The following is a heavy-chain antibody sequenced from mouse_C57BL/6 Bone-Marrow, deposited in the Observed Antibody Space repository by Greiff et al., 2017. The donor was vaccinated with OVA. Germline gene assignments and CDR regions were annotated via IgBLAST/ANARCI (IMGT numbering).Heavy chain of an antibody. CDR1: GYTFTSYW. Sequence: DVKLQESGTVLARPGASVKMSCKTSGYTFTSYWMHWVKQRPGQGLEWIGAIYPGNSDTSYNQKFKGKAKLTAVTSASTAYMELSSLTNEDSAVYYCTSYDGYYLYAMDYWGQGTSVTVSS. J-gene: IGHJ4*01. D-gene: IGHD2-3*01. V-gene: IGHV1-5*01. CDR2: IYPGNSDT. CDR3: TSYDGYYLYAMDY.